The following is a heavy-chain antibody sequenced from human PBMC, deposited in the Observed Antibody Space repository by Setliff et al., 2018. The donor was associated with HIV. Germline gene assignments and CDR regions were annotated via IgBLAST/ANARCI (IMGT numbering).Heavy chain of an antibody. Sequence: ASVKVSCKASGYTFTSYDIHWLRQATGQGLEWMGWMNPNSGNTGYAQKFQGRVSITRDTSASTIYMELNSLRSEDTALYYCARDYYDSGGYYYAFDHWGQGTLVTVSS. V-gene: IGHV1-8*03. J-gene: IGHJ4*02. CDR1: GYTFTSYD. CDR3: ARDYYDSGGYYYAFDH. CDR2: MNPNSGNT. D-gene: IGHD3-22*01.